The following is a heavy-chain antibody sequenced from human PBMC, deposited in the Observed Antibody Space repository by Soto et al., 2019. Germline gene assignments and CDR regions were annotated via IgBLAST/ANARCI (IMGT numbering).Heavy chain of an antibody. J-gene: IGHJ5*02. CDR3: AREGGYSSSWYKNWFDP. CDR2: IIPIFGTA. Sequence: QVQLVQSGAEVKKPGSSVKVSCKASGGTFSSYAISWVRQAPGQGLEWLGGIIPIFGTANYAQKFQGRVTITADESTSTDYMELSSLRSDDTAVYYCAREGGYSSSWYKNWFDPWGQGTLVTVSS. V-gene: IGHV1-69*01. D-gene: IGHD6-13*01. CDR1: GGTFSSYA.